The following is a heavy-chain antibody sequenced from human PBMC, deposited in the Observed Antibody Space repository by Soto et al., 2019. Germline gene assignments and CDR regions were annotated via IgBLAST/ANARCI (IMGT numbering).Heavy chain of an antibody. CDR2: INGDGSNT. Sequence: EVHLVESGGGLVQPGGSLSLSCAASGFTFSSYWMHWVRQAPGKGLVWVSRINGDGSNTNYADSVKGRFTISRDNAKNTLYLQMNSLRADDTAVYYCARVCTGGSCYQFDSWGQGTLVTVS. CDR3: ARVCTGGSCYQFDS. D-gene: IGHD2-15*01. V-gene: IGHV3-74*01. J-gene: IGHJ4*02. CDR1: GFTFSSYW.